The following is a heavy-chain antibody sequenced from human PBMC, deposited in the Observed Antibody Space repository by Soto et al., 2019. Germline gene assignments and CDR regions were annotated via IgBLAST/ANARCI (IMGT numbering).Heavy chain of an antibody. CDR1: GGTLSSYA. V-gene: IGHV1-69*13. CDR2: IIPIFGTA. D-gene: IGHD5-12*01. CDR3: ARDGGYSGYDDFDY. Sequence: SVKVSCKASGGTLSSYAISWVRQAPGQGLEWLGGIIPIFGTANYAQKFQGRGTITADESTSTAYMELSSLRSEDKAVYYCARDGGYSGYDDFDYWGQGTLVTVSS. J-gene: IGHJ4*02.